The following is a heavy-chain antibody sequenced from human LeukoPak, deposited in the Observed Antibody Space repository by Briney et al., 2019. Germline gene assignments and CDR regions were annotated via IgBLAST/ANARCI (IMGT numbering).Heavy chain of an antibody. Sequence: RTGGSLRLSCAASGFTFSGYGMHWVRQAPGRGLECVAVISYAGSNKYYADSVKGRFTISRDNSKNTLYLQMSSLRAEDTAVYYCAKDFRESSGYCYWYYYGMDVWGQGTTVTVSS. V-gene: IGHV3-30*18. J-gene: IGHJ6*02. CDR2: ISYAGSNK. D-gene: IGHD3-22*01. CDR3: AKDFRESSGYCYWYYYGMDV. CDR1: GFTFSGYG.